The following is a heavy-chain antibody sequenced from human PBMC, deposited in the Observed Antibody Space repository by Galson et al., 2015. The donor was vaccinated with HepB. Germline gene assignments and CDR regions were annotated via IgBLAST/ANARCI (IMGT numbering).Heavy chain of an antibody. V-gene: IGHV3-23*01. CDR1: GFTFRNYA. CDR2: ISGSGGST. D-gene: IGHD2-21*02. CDR3: AKETRGDIGY. J-gene: IGHJ4*02. Sequence: SLRLSCAASGFTFRNYAMNWVRQAPGKELEWVSGISGSGGSTNYADSVKGRFTISRDNSKNTLYLQMNSLRAEDTAVYYCAKETRGDIGYGGQRTLVTVSS.